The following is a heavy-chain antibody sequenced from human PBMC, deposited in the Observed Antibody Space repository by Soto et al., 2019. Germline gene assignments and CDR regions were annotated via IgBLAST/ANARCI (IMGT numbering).Heavy chain of an antibody. Sequence: GALRLSCAASGFTFSSYAMHWVRQAPGKGLEWVAVISYDGSNKYYADSVKGRFTISRDNSKNTLYLQMNSLRAEDTAVYYCARDFYEIAGPDYWGQGTLVTVSS. J-gene: IGHJ4*02. CDR2: ISYDGSNK. V-gene: IGHV3-30-3*01. CDR3: ARDFYEIAGPDY. CDR1: GFTFSSYA. D-gene: IGHD2-15*01.